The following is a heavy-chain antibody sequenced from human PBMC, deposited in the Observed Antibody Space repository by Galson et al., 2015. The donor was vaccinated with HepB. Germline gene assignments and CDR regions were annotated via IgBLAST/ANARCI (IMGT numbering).Heavy chain of an antibody. D-gene: IGHD6-6*01. CDR1: GYTFTSYG. J-gene: IGHJ6*03. CDR3: ARDTSSSYHYYYYLDV. V-gene: IGHV1-18*01. CDR2: ISAYNGTT. Sequence: SVKVSCKASGYTFTSYGISWVRQAPGQGLEWMGWISAYNGTTNYAQKLQGRVTMTTDTSTSTAYMELRSLRSDDTAVYYCARDTSSSYHYYYYLDVWGKGTTVTVSS.